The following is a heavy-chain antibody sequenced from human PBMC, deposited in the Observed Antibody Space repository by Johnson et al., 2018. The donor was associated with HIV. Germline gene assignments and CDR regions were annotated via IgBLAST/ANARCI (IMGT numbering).Heavy chain of an antibody. CDR2: LSYAGTHK. Sequence: QVQLVESGGGVVQPGRSLRLSCAASGFTFSTYCMLWVRQAPGTGLACVAVLSYAGTHKDYADSVQSRFTISRNNCKNTLKLQMNSLRAGDTAVYYCARDQEAAAGQDDAFDIWGQGQWSPSLQ. CDR3: ARDQEAAAGQDDAFDI. J-gene: IGHJ3*02. D-gene: IGHD6-13*01. V-gene: IGHV3-30*03. CDR1: GFTFSTYC.